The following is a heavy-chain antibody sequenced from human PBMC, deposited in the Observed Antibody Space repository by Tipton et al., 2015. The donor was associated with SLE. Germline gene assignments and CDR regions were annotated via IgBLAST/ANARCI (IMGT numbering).Heavy chain of an antibody. CDR2: IIPILGIA. D-gene: IGHD3-22*01. V-gene: IGHV1-69*09. CDR1: GYTFTGYY. Sequence: QLVQSGAEVKKPGASVKVSCKASGYTFTGYYMHWVRQAPGQGLEWMGRIIPILGIANYAQKFQGRVTITADKSTSTAYMELSSLRSEDTAVYYCARGGSYYYDSSGRAHAFDIWGQGTMVTVSS. J-gene: IGHJ3*02. CDR3: ARGGSYYYDSSGRAHAFDI.